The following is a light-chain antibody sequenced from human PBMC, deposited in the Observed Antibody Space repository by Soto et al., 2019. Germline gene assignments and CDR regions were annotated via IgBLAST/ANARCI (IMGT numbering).Light chain of an antibody. CDR2: SAS. Sequence: EVVMTQSPVTLSVSPGESAALSCRASQTISTNLAWYQQKPGQAPRLLIYSASSRATGLPARFSGSGSGTEFTLTISSLESEDRGVYYCQQYNKWPNTFGQGTRLEMK. CDR3: QQYNKWPNT. CDR1: QTISTN. J-gene: IGKJ2*01. V-gene: IGKV3-15*01.